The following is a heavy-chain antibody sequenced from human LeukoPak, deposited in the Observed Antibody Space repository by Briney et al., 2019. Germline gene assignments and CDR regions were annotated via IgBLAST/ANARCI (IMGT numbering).Heavy chain of an antibody. Sequence: SDTLSLTCAVSGGSISSGGYSWSWIRQPPGKGLEWIGYIYHSGSTYYNPSLKSRVTISVDRSKNQFSLKLSSVTAADTAVYYCARESRWFDPWGQGTLVTVSS. CDR3: ARESRWFDP. CDR2: IYHSGST. J-gene: IGHJ5*02. CDR1: GGSISSGGYS. V-gene: IGHV4-30-2*01.